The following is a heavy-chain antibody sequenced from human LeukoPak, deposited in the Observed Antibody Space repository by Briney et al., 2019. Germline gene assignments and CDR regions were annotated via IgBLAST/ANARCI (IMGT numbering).Heavy chain of an antibody. J-gene: IGHJ6*02. D-gene: IGHD3-22*01. CDR3: ASGSYEGLLYYYYGMDV. Sequence: GGSLRLSCAASGFTFSSYAMHWVSQAPSKGLEWVAVISYDGSNKYYAESVKGRFTISRDNSKNTLYLQMNSLRAEDTAVYYCASGSYEGLLYYYYGMDVWGQGTTVTVSS. CDR2: ISYDGSNK. V-gene: IGHV3-30-3*01. CDR1: GFTFSSYA.